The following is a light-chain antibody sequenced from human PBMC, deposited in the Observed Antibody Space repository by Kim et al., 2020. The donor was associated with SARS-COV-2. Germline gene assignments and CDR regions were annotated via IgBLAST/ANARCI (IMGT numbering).Light chain of an antibody. V-gene: IGLV6-57*03. Sequence: TVTISCPRSSGSIASNYVQWYQQRPGSAPTPVIYEDNQRPSGVPDRFSGSIDSSSNSASLTISGLKTEDEADYYCQSYDSSNQVFGGGTQLTVL. CDR1: SGSIASNY. J-gene: IGLJ2*01. CDR2: EDN. CDR3: QSYDSSNQV.